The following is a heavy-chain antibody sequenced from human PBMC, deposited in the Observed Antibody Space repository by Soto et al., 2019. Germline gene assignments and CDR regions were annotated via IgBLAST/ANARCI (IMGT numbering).Heavy chain of an antibody. CDR2: ISSSSSFI. CDR3: ARAGYSTGWFNFFDY. Sequence: PXGSLLPSCTASGFTLSGYSMNWVRQAPGKGLEWVSSISSSSSFIYYEDSVKGRFTISRDNAKNSLYLQMNSLRAEDTAVYYCARAGYSTGWFNFFDYWGQGNLVTVSS. CDR1: GFTLSGYS. V-gene: IGHV3-21*01. J-gene: IGHJ4*02. D-gene: IGHD6-19*01.